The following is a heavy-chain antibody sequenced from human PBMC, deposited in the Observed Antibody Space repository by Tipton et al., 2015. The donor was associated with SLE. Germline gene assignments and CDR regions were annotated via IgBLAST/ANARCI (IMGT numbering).Heavy chain of an antibody. V-gene: IGHV4-59*01. J-gene: IGHJ6*03. CDR1: GGSISNYY. D-gene: IGHD2-2*01. Sequence: TLSLTCTVSGGSISNYYWSWIRQPPGKGLEWIGYIYYSGNTNYNPSLKSRVTISVDTSKSQFSLQLTSVTAADTAVHYCARDGYCSTSNCRTSGYMDVWGKGTMVNVSS. CDR2: IYYSGNT. CDR3: ARDGYCSTSNCRTSGYMDV.